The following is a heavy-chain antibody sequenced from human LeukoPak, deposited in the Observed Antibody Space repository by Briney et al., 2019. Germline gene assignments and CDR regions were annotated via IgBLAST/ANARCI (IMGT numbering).Heavy chain of an antibody. D-gene: IGHD3-10*01. CDR2: MNPSSGNT. CDR3: ARGHLRFGELEVY. CDR1: GYTFTSYD. Sequence: ASVKVSCKTSGYTFTSYDINWVRQATGQGLEWMGWMNPSSGNTDYAQKFQGRVTLTRDTSKSTAYMELSSLRSEDTAVYYCARGHLRFGELEVYWGQGTLVSVSS. J-gene: IGHJ4*02. V-gene: IGHV1-8*01.